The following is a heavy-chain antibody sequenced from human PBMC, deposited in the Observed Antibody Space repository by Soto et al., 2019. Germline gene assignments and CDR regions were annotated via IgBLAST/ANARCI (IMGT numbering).Heavy chain of an antibody. CDR3: ARGHKRGSSGIGY. D-gene: IGHD3-10*01. Sequence: GASVKVSCKASGYTFTSYGISWVRQAPGQGLECMGWISAYNGNTNYAQKLQGRVTMTTETSTSTAYMELSSLRSEDTAVYYCARGHKRGSSGIGYWGQGTLVTVSS. J-gene: IGHJ4*02. V-gene: IGHV1-18*01. CDR2: ISAYNGNT. CDR1: GYTFTSYG.